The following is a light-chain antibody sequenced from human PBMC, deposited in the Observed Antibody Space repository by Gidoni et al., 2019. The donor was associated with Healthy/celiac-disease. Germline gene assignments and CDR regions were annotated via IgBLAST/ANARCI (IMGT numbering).Light chain of an antibody. CDR3: QQSYSTPWT. J-gene: IGKJ3*01. CDR2: AAS. CDR1: QSISSY. V-gene: IGKV1-39*01. Sequence: DIQMTQSPSSLSASVGDRVTITCRASQSISSYLNWYQQKPGKAPKLLIYAASSLQSGVPSRFSDSESGTDFTLTISSLQPEDFATYYCQQSYSTPWTFGPGTKVDIK.